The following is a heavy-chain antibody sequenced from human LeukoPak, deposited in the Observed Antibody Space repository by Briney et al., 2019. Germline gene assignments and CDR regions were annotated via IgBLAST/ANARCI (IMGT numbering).Heavy chain of an antibody. CDR1: GFTFSTSW. CDR3: ARVGATNQDAFDI. J-gene: IGHJ3*02. Sequence: GGSLRLSCAASGFTFSTSWMNWVRQAPGKGLEWVASINEDGSEKYYVDSVKGRLTVSRDNAKNSLYLQMNSLRAEDTAVYYCARVGATNQDAFDIWGQGTMVTVSS. V-gene: IGHV3-7*01. D-gene: IGHD1-26*01. CDR2: INEDGSEK.